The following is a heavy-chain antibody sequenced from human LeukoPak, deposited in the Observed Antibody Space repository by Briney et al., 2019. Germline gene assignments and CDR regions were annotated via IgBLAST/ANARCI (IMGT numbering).Heavy chain of an antibody. V-gene: IGHV4-31*03. CDR2: IYYSGST. CDR3: ARVPGIAAAHNWFDP. Sequence: SETLSLTCTVSGGSISSGGYYWSWIRQHPGKGLEWIGYIYYSGSTYYNPSLKSRVTISVDTSKNQFSLKLSSVTAADTAVYYCARVPGIAAAHNWFDPWGQGTLVTVSS. CDR1: GGSISSGGYY. J-gene: IGHJ5*02. D-gene: IGHD6-13*01.